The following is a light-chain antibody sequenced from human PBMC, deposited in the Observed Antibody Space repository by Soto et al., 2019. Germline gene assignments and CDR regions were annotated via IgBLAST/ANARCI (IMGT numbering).Light chain of an antibody. Sequence: DIHMTQSPSTLSASVGDTVTITCRASQTINNCLAWYQQKPGKAPKLLISDASSLEPGVPSRFSGSGSGTEFTRSINSLQPDDFATYYCQQCYIYWTFGQGTKVDIK. CDR3: QQCYIYWT. CDR2: DAS. J-gene: IGKJ1*01. V-gene: IGKV1-5*01. CDR1: QTINNC.